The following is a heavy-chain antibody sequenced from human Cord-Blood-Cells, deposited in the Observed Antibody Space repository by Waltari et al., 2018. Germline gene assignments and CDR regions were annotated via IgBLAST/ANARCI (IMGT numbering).Heavy chain of an antibody. D-gene: IGHD4-4*01. V-gene: IGHV4-34*01. CDR1: GGSFSGYY. J-gene: IGHJ4*02. Sequence: QVQLQQWGAGLLKPSETLSLTCAVYGGSFSGYYWRWIRQPPGKGLEWIGEINHSGSTNYNPSLKSRVTISVDTSKNQFSLKLSSVTAADTAVYYCARARSYSNYVDYFDYWGQGTLVTVSS. CDR2: INHSGST. CDR3: ARARSYSNYVDYFDY.